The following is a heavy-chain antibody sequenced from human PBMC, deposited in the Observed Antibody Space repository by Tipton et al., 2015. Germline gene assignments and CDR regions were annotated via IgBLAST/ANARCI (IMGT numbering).Heavy chain of an antibody. CDR1: GFSVSANY. CDR3: ARSGEYHELDY. Sequence: QVQLVQSGGGLIQPGGSLRLSCVASGFSVSANYMHWVRQAPGKGLEWVAVTWSDGIKQGYADSVKGRFTVSRDNSRNTVNLQMNRLRAEDTAVCYCARSGEYHELDYWGQGTPVTVSS. CDR2: TWSDGIKQ. D-gene: IGHD2/OR15-2a*01. J-gene: IGHJ4*02. V-gene: IGHV3-33*08.